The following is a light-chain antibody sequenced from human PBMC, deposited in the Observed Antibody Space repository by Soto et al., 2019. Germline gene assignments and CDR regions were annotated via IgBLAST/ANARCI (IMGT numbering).Light chain of an antibody. Sequence: EIVLTQSPGTLSLSPGERATLSCRASQSVSSSYLVWYQQKPGQAPRLLIYGASSRATGIPDRFSGSGSGTAFTLTISRLEPEDFAVYYCQQYDSSQTFGQGTKVEIK. CDR2: GAS. V-gene: IGKV3-20*01. CDR3: QQYDSSQT. J-gene: IGKJ1*01. CDR1: QSVSSSY.